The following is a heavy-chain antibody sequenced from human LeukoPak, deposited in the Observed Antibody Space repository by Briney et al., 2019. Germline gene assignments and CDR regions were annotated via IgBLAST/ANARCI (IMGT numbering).Heavy chain of an antibody. Sequence: PGGSLRLSCAASGFPFNNYAMSWVRQAPGKGLEWVSSISGSGGSTYYADSVKRRITISRDNSKSTLYLQMNSLRAEDTAVYYCAKPTTVTGRKLQAFDYWGQGTLVTVSS. CDR3: AKPTTVTGRKLQAFDY. CDR1: GFPFNNYA. CDR2: ISGSGGST. J-gene: IGHJ4*02. D-gene: IGHD4-17*01. V-gene: IGHV3-23*01.